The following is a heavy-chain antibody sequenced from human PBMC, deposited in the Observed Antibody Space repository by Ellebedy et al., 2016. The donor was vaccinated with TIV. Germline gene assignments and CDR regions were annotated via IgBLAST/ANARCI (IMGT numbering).Heavy chain of an antibody. CDR1: GFTFDDYT. V-gene: IGHV3-43*01. D-gene: IGHD3-22*01. CDR2: ISWDGGST. Sequence: GESLKISCAASGFTFDDYTMHWVRQAPGKGLEWVSLISWDGGSTYYADSVKGRFTISRDNSKNSLYLQMNSLRTEDTALYYCALFDSSGSPFDYWGQGTLVTVSS. CDR3: ALFDSSGSPFDY. J-gene: IGHJ4*02.